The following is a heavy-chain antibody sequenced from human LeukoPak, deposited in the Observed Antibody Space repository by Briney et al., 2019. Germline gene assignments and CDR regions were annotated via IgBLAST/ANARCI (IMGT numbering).Heavy chain of an antibody. CDR2: INPNSGGT. D-gene: IGHD6-25*01. V-gene: IGHV1-2*02. J-gene: IGHJ5*02. Sequence: GASVKVSCKASGYTFTAYYMHWVRQAPGQGLEWMGWINPNSGGTNYAQKFQGRVTMTRDTSISTAYMELNRLRSDDTAVYFCARTGKAAANWFDPCGQGTLVTVSS. CDR1: GYTFTAYY. CDR3: ARTGKAAANWFDP.